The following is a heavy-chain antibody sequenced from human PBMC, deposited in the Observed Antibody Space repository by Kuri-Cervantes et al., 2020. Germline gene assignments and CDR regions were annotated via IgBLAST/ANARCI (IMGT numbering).Heavy chain of an antibody. CDR2: INTNTGNP. V-gene: IGHV7-4-1*02. D-gene: IGHD2-15*01. CDR3: ARVVVVVAEERGDWFDP. Sequence: ASVKVSCKASGYTFTSYAMNWVRQAPGQGLEWMGWINTNTGNPTYAQGFTGRFVFSLDTSVSTAYLQISSLKAEDTAVYYCARVVVVVAEERGDWFDPWGQGTLVTVSS. CDR1: GYTFTSYA. J-gene: IGHJ5*02.